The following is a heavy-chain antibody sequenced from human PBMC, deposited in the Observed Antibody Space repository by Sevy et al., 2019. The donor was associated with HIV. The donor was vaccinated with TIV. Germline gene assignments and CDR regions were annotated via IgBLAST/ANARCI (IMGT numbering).Heavy chain of an antibody. J-gene: IGHJ4*02. CDR3: ATSSVGATSPFDY. Sequence: ASVKVSCKASGYTFTGYYMHWVRQAPGQGLEWMGWINPNSGGTNYAQKFQGRVTMTRDTSISTAYMEMSRLRSDDTAVYYCATSSVGATSPFDYWGQGTLVTVSS. D-gene: IGHD1-26*01. V-gene: IGHV1-2*02. CDR2: INPNSGGT. CDR1: GYTFTGYY.